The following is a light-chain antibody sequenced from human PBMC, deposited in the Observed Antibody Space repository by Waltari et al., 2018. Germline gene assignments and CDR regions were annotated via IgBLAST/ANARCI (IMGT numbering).Light chain of an antibody. V-gene: IGLV3-21*04. Sequence: SYVLTQPPSVSVAPGKTARITCGGNNIGRKRVHWYQQKPGQAPVLVIYYDSDRPSGIPERFSGSNSGNMATLTISRVEAGDEADYYCQVWDSSSDPYVVFGGGTKLTVL. CDR1: NIGRKR. J-gene: IGLJ2*01. CDR2: YDS. CDR3: QVWDSSSDPYVV.